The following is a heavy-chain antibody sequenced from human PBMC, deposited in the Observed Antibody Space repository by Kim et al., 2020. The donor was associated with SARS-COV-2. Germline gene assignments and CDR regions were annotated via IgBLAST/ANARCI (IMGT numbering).Heavy chain of an antibody. V-gene: IGHV3-23*01. J-gene: IGHJ4*02. CDR2: IRDGGDRR. Sequence: GGSLRLSCAVSGFNFAQNSMTWFRQAPGKGLEWVADIRDGGDRRYYADSVKGRFTISRDDSRDTLYLQLTSLTSEDTAVYYCVGNGGTSGGGGQGTLVTVSS. D-gene: IGHD1-1*01. CDR3: VGNGGTSGG. CDR1: GFNFAQNS.